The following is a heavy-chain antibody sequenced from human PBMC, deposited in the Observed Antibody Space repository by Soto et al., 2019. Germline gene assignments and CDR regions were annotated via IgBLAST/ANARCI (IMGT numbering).Heavy chain of an antibody. D-gene: IGHD2-15*01. Sequence: HSQTLSLTCAISGDSVSSNSAAWNWIRQSPSRGLEWLGRTYYRSKWYNDYAVSVKSRITINPDTSKNQFSLQLNSVTPEDTAVYYCARARRNCSGGSCSRYYYYGMDVWGQGTTVTVSS. CDR3: ARARRNCSGGSCSRYYYYGMDV. J-gene: IGHJ6*02. CDR1: GDSVSSNSAA. CDR2: TYYRSKWYN. V-gene: IGHV6-1*01.